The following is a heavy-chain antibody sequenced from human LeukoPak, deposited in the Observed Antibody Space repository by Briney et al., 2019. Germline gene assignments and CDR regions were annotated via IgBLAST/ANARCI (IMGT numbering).Heavy chain of an antibody. D-gene: IGHD4/OR15-4a*01. J-gene: IGHJ3*02. V-gene: IGHV4-59*01. CDR2: IYYLGST. Sequence: SETLSLTCTVSGGSINPYYWTWIRQPPGKGLEWIGYIYYLGSTNYKPSLKSRVTISVDTSKNEVSLRLSSVTAADTAMYYCARGLAMGARGRDTFDIWGQGTMVTVSS. CDR1: GGSINPYY. CDR3: ARGLAMGARGRDTFDI.